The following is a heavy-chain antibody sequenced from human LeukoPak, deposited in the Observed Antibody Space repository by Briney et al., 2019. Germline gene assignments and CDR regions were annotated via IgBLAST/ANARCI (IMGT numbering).Heavy chain of an antibody. CDR1: GGTFSSYA. Sequence: ASVKVSCKASGGTFSSYAINWVRQATGQGLEWMGWMNPNSGNRGYAQKFQGRVTITRNTSISTAYMELSSLRSEDTAVYYCARRLGLRWDLQAFDIWGQGTMVTVSS. CDR3: ARRLGLRWDLQAFDI. CDR2: MNPNSGNR. V-gene: IGHV1-8*03. J-gene: IGHJ3*02. D-gene: IGHD4-23*01.